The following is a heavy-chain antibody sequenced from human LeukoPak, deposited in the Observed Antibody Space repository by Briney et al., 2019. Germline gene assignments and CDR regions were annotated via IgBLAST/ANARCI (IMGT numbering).Heavy chain of an antibody. J-gene: IGHJ3*02. V-gene: IGHV1-18*01. CDR2: ISAYNGNT. CDR3: ARDHQKGRCSSGWVDAFDI. Sequence: ASVKVSCKASGYTFTSYGISWVRQAPGQGLEWMGWISAYNGNTNYAQKLQGRVTMTTDTSTSTAYMELRSLRSDDTAVYYCARDHQKGRCSSGWVDAFDIWGQGTMVTVSS. CDR1: GYTFTSYG. D-gene: IGHD6-19*01.